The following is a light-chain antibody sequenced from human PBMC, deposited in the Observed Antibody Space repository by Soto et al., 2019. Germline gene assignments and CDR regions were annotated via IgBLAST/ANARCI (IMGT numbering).Light chain of an antibody. V-gene: IGKV1-17*01. CDR2: AVS. Sequence: EITLDPASLCAFDRASVTMTSRASQSIGTFLSWYQQKPGKAPTRLIYAVSSLQNGVPSRFSGTGSGTEFTLTISSLQPEDFATYYCLQHNSYPLSFGGGTKVDIK. CDR3: LQHNSYPLS. CDR1: QSIGTF. J-gene: IGKJ4*01.